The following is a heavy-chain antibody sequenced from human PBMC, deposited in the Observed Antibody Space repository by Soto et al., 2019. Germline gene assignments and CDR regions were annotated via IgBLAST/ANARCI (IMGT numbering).Heavy chain of an antibody. V-gene: IGHV1-18*01. CDR2: ISAYNGNT. D-gene: IGHD6-13*01. Sequence: ASVKVSCKASGYTFTSYGISWVRQAPGQGLEWMGWISAYNGNTNYAQKLQGRVTMTTDTSTSTAYMELRSLRSDDTAVYYCARDGFGVDSSSWYWFDPWGQGTLVTVSS. CDR3: ARDGFGVDSSSWYWFDP. CDR1: GYTFTSYG. J-gene: IGHJ5*02.